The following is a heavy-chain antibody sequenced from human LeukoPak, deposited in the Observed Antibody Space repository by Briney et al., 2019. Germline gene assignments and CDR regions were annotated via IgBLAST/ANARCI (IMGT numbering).Heavy chain of an antibody. CDR1: GGSFSGYY. CDR2: INHSGST. V-gene: IGHV4-34*01. CDR3: ARGRYCXSTSCYTVWSVNYYYXMXX. Sequence: PSETLSLTCAVYGGSFSGYYWSWIRQPPGKVLEGIGEINHSGSTNYNPSLKSRVTISVDTSKNQFSLKLSSVTAADTAVYYCARGRYCXSTSCYTVWSVNYYYXMXXWGKXTTVT. D-gene: IGHD2-2*02. J-gene: IGHJ6*03.